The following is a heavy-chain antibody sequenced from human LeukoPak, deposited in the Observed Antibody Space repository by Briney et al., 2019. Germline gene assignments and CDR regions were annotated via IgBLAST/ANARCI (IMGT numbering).Heavy chain of an antibody. CDR2: FDPGDGET. CDR3: ATLELLGYCTNGVCYNFDY. D-gene: IGHD2-8*01. CDR1: GYTLTELS. V-gene: IGHV1-24*01. Sequence: GSVKVSCKVSGYTLTELSMHWVRQAPGKGLEWMGGFDPGDGETIYAQKFQGRVTMTEDTSTDTAYMELSSLRSEDTAVYYCATLELLGYCTNGVCYNFDYWGQGTLVTVSS. J-gene: IGHJ4*02.